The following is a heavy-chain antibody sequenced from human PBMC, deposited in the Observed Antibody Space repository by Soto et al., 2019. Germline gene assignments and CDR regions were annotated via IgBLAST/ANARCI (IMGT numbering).Heavy chain of an antibody. V-gene: IGHV1-18*01. CDR2: ISAYNGNT. D-gene: IGHD3-10*01. Sequence: QVQLVQSGAEVKKPGASVKVSCKASGYTFTSYGISWVRQAPGQGLEWMGWISAYNGNTNYAQKLQGRVTMTKDTATITAYREQRSVRPDVTAVYCCARAHHLVLWSGELHWYDRWGQGTLVPVFS. CDR3: ARAHHLVLWSGELHWYDR. CDR1: GYTFTSYG. J-gene: IGHJ5*02.